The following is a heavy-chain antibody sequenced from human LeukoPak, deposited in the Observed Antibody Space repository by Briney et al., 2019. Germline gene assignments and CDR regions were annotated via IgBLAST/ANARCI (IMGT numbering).Heavy chain of an antibody. D-gene: IGHD6-25*01. J-gene: IGHJ4*02. CDR1: GYMFSDYY. CDR2: ISVSATYI. V-gene: IGHV3-21*06. CDR3: ARDVTGDSSGPTSFDY. Sequence: GGSLRLSCAASGYMFSDYYMNWVRQAPGKGLEWVSSISVSATYINYADSVKGRFTISRDNAKNSLYLQMKSLRAEDTAVYYCARDVTGDSSGPTSFDYWGRGTLVTVSS.